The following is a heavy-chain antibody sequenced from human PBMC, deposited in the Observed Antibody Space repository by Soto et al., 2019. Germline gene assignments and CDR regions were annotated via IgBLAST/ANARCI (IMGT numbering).Heavy chain of an antibody. CDR1: GFTFTNYA. J-gene: IGHJ4*02. V-gene: IGHV3-23*01. D-gene: IGHD4-17*01. Sequence: PGGSLRLSCAASGFTFTNYAMNWARQAPGKGLEWVSSLLRSGSTTYYADSVTGRFTISSDISANSLYLQMDSLRAEDTAVYYCAKDAVSGDGIWLLDSWGQGTVVTVSS. CDR2: LLRSGSTT. CDR3: AKDAVSGDGIWLLDS.